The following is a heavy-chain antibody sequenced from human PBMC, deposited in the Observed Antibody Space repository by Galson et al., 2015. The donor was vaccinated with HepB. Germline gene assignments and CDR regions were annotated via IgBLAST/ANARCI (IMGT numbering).Heavy chain of an antibody. D-gene: IGHD3-10*01. V-gene: IGHV3-48*01. CDR3: ARGEYYGSGSHGGDWFDP. CDR2: ISSSSSTK. CDR1: GFTFSSYS. J-gene: IGHJ5*02. Sequence: SLRLSCAASGFTFSSYSMSWVRQAPGKGLEWVSYISSSSSTKYYADSVKGRFTISRDNSKNTLYLQMNSLRAEDTAVYYCARGEYYGSGSHGGDWFDPWGQGTLVTVSS.